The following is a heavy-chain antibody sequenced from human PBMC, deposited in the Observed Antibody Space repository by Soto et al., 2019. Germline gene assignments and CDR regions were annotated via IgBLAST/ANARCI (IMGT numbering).Heavy chain of an antibody. J-gene: IGHJ5*02. Sequence: GGSLRLSCAASGYAFSNYAMTWVRQAPGKGLEWVSVLSGTGDTTYYAASVKGRFTISRDNSKSTLYLQMNSLRAEDTALYYCAKASSANSYSALDTRGKGTLVNASS. V-gene: IGHV3-23*01. D-gene: IGHD2-2*02. CDR3: AKASSANSYSALDT. CDR1: GYAFSNYA. CDR2: LSGTGDTT.